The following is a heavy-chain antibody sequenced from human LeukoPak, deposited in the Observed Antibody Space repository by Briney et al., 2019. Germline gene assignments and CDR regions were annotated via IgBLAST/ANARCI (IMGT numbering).Heavy chain of an antibody. V-gene: IGHV3-23*01. CDR1: GFTFSTFA. J-gene: IGHJ5*02. CDR3: ATYRQVLLPFEA. D-gene: IGHD2-8*02. Sequence: GGSLRLSCAASGFTFSTFAMIWVRQPPGKGLEWVSSIFPSGDEIHYADSVKGRFTIFRDNSKSTLSLQMNSLRAEDTAIYYCATYRQVLLPFEAWGQGTLVTVSS. CDR2: IFPSGDEI.